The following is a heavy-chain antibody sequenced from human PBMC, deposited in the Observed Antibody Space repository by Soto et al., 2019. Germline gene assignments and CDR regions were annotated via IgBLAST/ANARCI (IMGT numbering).Heavy chain of an antibody. J-gene: IGHJ4*02. Sequence: SETLSLTCTVSGGSISSXSYXWXXIRQPPGXGLXWXWGXXYSGSTYYNPSLKSRVTISVDTSKNQFSLKLSSVTAADTAVYYCARRRASXXRYYYFDYWGQGTLVTVSS. V-gene: IGHV4-39*01. CDR1: GGSISSXSYX. CDR2: XXYSGST. D-gene: IGHD3-9*01. CDR3: ARRRASXXRYYYFDY.